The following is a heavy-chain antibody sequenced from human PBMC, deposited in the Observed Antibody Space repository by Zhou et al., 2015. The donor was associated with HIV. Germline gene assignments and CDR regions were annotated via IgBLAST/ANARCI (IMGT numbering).Heavy chain of an antibody. CDR1: GYTFTSYA. Sequence: QVQLVQSGAEEKKPGASVKVSCKASGYTFTSYAMHWVRQAPGQRLEWMGWINAGNGNTKYSQKFQGRVTITRDTSASTAYMELSSLRSEDTAVYYCASGLYSSGWYNWFDPWAREPWSPSPQ. D-gene: IGHD6-19*01. CDR3: ASGLYSSGWYNWFDP. J-gene: IGHJ5*02. CDR2: INAGNGNT. V-gene: IGHV1-3*05.